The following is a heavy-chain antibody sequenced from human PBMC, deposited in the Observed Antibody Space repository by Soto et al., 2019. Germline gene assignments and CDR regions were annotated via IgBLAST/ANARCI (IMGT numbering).Heavy chain of an antibody. Sequence: ASVKVSCKASGYTFTNYHMHGVRQAPGQGPEWMGIINPNGGRTSYAQRFQGRVTMTRDTSTSTVYLELSSLTSEDTAVYYCARDNMHYYSPYEGYFYYGMDVWGQGTPVTVSS. J-gene: IGHJ6*02. CDR1: GYTFTNYH. CDR2: INPNGGRT. V-gene: IGHV1-46*01. D-gene: IGHD3-10*01. CDR3: ARDNMHYYSPYEGYFYYGMDV.